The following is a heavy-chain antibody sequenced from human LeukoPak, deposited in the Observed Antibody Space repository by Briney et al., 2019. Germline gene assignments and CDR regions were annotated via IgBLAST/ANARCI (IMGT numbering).Heavy chain of an antibody. CDR2: IDRDGRST. J-gene: IGHJ4*02. CDR3: ARGTLAYGSGSYRGRFDY. CDR1: GFTFSSYW. D-gene: IGHD3-10*01. V-gene: IGHV3-74*01. Sequence: GGSLRLSCAASGFTFSSYWMYWVRHAPGKRPEWVSRIDRDGRSTGYADSAKDRFTISRDNAKNSLYLQMNSLRAEDTAVYYCARGTLAYGSGSYRGRFDYWGQGTLVTVSS.